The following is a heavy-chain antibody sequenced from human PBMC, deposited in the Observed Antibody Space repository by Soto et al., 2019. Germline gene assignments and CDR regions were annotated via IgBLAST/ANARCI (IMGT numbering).Heavy chain of an antibody. CDR3: ARRYYSRSSAGDYSSYSGRDV. CDR1: GGSISSSSYY. D-gene: IGHD6-6*01. V-gene: IGHV4-39*01. CDR2: IYYSGST. J-gene: IGHJ6*02. Sequence: PSETLSLTCTVSGGSISSSSYYWGWIRQPPGKGLEWIGSIYYSGSTYYNPSLKSRVTISVDTSKNQFSLKLGSVTAADTAVYYCARRYYSRSSAGDYSSYSGRDVWGQGRT.